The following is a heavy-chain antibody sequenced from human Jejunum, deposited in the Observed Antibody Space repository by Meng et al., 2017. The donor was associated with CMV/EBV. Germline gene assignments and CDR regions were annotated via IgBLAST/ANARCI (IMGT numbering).Heavy chain of an antibody. Sequence: LSCTVSGCSLRTNGHYWGWLRPPPGQRLEWIASIHYSGTAYYNPSLKSRVSISVAPSENHFSLRLSSVTAADTAVYYCARASPPKQDYWGQGTLVTVSS. CDR1: GCSLRTNGHY. CDR2: IHYSGTA. CDR3: ARASPPKQDY. J-gene: IGHJ4*02. D-gene: IGHD2-15*01. V-gene: IGHV4-39*02.